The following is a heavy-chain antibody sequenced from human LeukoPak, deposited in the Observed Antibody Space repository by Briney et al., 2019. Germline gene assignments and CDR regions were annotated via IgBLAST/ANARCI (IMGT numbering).Heavy chain of an antibody. D-gene: IGHD6-13*01. CDR2: TYYRSKWYN. CDR3: ARDLEYSSSWTEPFDY. CDR1: GDSVSSNSAA. J-gene: IGHJ4*02. V-gene: IGHV6-1*01. Sequence: SQTLSLTCPISGDSVSSNSAAWHWIRQSPSRGREWLGRTYYRSKWYNDYAVSVKSRIPINPDTSKNQFSLQLNSVTPEDTAVYYCARDLEYSSSWTEPFDYWGQGTLVTVSS.